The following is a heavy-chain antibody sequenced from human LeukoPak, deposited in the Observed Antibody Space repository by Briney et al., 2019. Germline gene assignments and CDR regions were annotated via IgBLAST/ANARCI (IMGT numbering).Heavy chain of an antibody. Sequence: GGSLRLSCAASGFTFSSYGMHWVRQAPGKGLEWVAVISYDGSNKYYADSVKGRFTISRDNSKNTLYLQMNSLRAEDTAVYYCARIASGSYPDFYFDLWGRGTLVTVSS. J-gene: IGHJ2*01. CDR3: ARIASGSYPDFYFDL. V-gene: IGHV3-30*03. CDR1: GFTFSSYG. D-gene: IGHD1-26*01. CDR2: ISYDGSNK.